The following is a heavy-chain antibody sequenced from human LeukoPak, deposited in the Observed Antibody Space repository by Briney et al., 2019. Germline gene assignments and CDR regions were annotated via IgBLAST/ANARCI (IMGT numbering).Heavy chain of an antibody. J-gene: IGHJ4*02. V-gene: IGHV1-24*01. Sequence: ASVKVSCKVSGYTLTELSMHWLRPAPGRGLEWMGGFDPEDGETIYAQKFQGRVTMTEDTSTDTAYMELSSLRSEDTAVYYCATDLHDYWGQGTLVTVSS. CDR2: FDPEDGET. CDR3: ATDLHDY. CDR1: GYTLTELS.